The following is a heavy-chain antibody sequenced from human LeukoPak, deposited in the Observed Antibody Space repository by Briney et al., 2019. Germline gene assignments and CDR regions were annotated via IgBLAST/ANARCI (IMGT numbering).Heavy chain of an antibody. V-gene: IGHV1-46*03. CDR2: INPSSGST. D-gene: IGHD5-12*01. J-gene: IGHJ4*02. Sequence: ASVKVSCKASGYTFTSYYMNWVRQAPGQGLEWMGIINPSSGSTSYAEKFKGRVTMTRNKPTNTVYMELSSLRSEDTAVYYCARDERSGYRPFYWGEGTVVSVST. CDR3: ARDERSGYRPFY. CDR1: GYTFTSYY.